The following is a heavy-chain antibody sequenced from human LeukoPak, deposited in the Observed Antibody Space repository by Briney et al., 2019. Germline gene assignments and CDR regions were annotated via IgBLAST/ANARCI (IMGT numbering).Heavy chain of an antibody. CDR1: GFTFSRYA. V-gene: IGHV3-23*01. CDR3: ARDVALSTYHFDSSGLLDC. CDR2: ITGSGGGT. D-gene: IGHD3-22*01. J-gene: IGHJ4*02. Sequence: GGSLRLSCEASGFTFSRYAMIWVRQAPGKGLEWVSAITGSGGGTQYADSVKGRLTISRDNAKNSLYLQMNSLRGEDTAVYYCARDVALSTYHFDSSGLLDCWGQGTLVTVSS.